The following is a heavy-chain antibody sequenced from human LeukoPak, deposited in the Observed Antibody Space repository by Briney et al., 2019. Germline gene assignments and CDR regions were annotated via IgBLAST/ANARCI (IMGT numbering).Heavy chain of an antibody. V-gene: IGHV4-34*01. Sequence: SETLSLTCAVYGGSFSGYYWSWIRQPPGKGLEWTGEINHSGSTNYNPSLKSRVTISVDTSKNQFSLKLSSVTAADTAVYYCARGSPSITGTRTFDPWGQGTLVTVSS. D-gene: IGHD1-7*01. CDR2: INHSGST. CDR1: GGSFSGYY. J-gene: IGHJ5*02. CDR3: ARGSPSITGTRTFDP.